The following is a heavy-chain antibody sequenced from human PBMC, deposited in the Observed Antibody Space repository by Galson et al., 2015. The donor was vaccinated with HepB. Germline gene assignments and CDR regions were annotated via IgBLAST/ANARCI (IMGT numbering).Heavy chain of an antibody. Sequence: LRLSCAASRFTFSRFGMHWVRQAPGKGLEWVALISYDGTKKEYRDSVKGRFTISRDNSKNTLYLQMNSLRAEDTAVYYCAKEKDYNMGRTPRYYFDYWGQGTLVTVSS. V-gene: IGHV3-30*18. CDR3: AKEKDYNMGRTPRYYFDY. J-gene: IGHJ4*02. D-gene: IGHD1-1*01. CDR2: ISYDGTKK. CDR1: RFTFSRFG.